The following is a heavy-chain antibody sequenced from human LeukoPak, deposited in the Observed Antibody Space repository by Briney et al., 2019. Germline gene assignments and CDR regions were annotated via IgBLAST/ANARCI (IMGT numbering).Heavy chain of an antibody. CDR3: AKARGIAVAATPDY. D-gene: IGHD6-19*01. CDR2: ISPNSGGT. J-gene: IGHJ4*02. V-gene: IGHV1-2*02. CDR1: GYTFIGYY. Sequence: ASVKVSCKASGYTFIGYYIHWVRQAPGQGLEWMGWISPNSGGTNYAQKFQGRVTMTRDTSISTAYLELSRLRSDDTAVYYCAKARGIAVAATPDYWGQGTLVTVSS.